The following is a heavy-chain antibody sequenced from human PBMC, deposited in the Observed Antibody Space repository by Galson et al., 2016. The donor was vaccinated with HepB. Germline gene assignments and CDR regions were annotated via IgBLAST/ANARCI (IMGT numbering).Heavy chain of an antibody. V-gene: IGHV3-11*01. CDR3: ARDGDYSFPLDF. CDR2: ISATGSAI. D-gene: IGHD4-11*01. J-gene: IGHJ4*02. CDR1: GLTFNDYS. Sequence: SLRLSCAVSGLTFNDYSMSWIRQAPGKGLEWVSYISATGSAIKYSDSVRGRLTIYRDNAKNSLYLQMHSLGDEDTAIYYCARDGDYSFPLDFWGRGTLVTVSS.